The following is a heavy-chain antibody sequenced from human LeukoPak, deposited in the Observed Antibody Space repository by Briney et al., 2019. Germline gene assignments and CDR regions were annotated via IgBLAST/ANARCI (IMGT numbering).Heavy chain of an antibody. D-gene: IGHD3-3*01. Sequence: ASVKVSCKASGYTFTSYGISWVRQAPGQGLEWLGWISAYNGNTNYAQKLQGRVTMTTDTSTSTAYMELRSLRSDDTAVYYCARDWSNVDDFWSDDKYYYMDVWGKGTTVTVSS. J-gene: IGHJ6*03. CDR1: GYTFTSYG. CDR2: ISAYNGNT. V-gene: IGHV1-18*01. CDR3: ARDWSNVDDFWSDDKYYYMDV.